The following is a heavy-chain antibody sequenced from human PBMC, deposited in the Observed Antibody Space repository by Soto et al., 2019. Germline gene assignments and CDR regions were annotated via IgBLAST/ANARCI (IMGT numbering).Heavy chain of an antibody. CDR3: AKGGPIVAAGTRVYLYNAMDV. Sequence: ASVKVSCKASGYTFTGYYVHWVRQAPVQGLEWMGWINPNSGDTYLAQRFQGRVTMNRDTSIGTAYMERRGLTSDDTAEYYCAKGGPIVAAGTRVYLYNAMDVWG. CDR2: INPNSGDT. V-gene: IGHV1-2*02. CDR1: GYTFTGYY. D-gene: IGHD1-26*01. J-gene: IGHJ6*02.